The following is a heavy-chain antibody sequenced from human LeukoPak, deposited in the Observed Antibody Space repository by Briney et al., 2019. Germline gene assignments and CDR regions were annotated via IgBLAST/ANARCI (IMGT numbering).Heavy chain of an antibody. J-gene: IGHJ4*02. CDR3: AKDLRPDSRYDFDY. CDR1: GFTFGTYT. CDR2: IIGTAQT. V-gene: IGHV3-23*01. Sequence: GGSLRLSCAASGFTFGTYTMSWVRQAPGTRLEWVSTIIGTAQTLYAASVKGRFTISRDNSKNTLYLQMNSLRAEDTAMYFCAKDLRPDSRYDFDYWGQGTLVTVSS. D-gene: IGHD5-12*01.